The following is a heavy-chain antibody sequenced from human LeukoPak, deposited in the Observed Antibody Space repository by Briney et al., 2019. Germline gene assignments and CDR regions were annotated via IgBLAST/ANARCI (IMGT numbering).Heavy chain of an antibody. D-gene: IGHD5-24*01. J-gene: IGHJ4*02. Sequence: GESLKISCKGSGYSFTNYWIGWVRQMPGKGLEWMGIIYPGGSDTRYSPSFQGLVPISADKSISTAYLQWCSLKAAATAMYYCASRMATREYFDYWGQGTLVTVSS. V-gene: IGHV5-51*01. CDR1: GYSFTNYW. CDR3: ASRMATREYFDY. CDR2: IYPGGSDT.